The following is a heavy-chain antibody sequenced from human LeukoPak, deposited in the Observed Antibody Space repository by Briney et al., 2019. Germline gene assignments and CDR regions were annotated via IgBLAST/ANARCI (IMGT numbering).Heavy chain of an antibody. CDR2: IYHSGST. CDR1: GGSISSSSYY. Sequence: SETLSLTCTVSGGSISSSSYYWGWIRQPPGKGLEWIGSIYHSGSTYYNPSLKSRVTISVDTSKNQFSLKLSSVTAADTAVYYCARSMTTVTTRRYYFDYWGQGTLVTVSS. J-gene: IGHJ4*02. CDR3: ARSMTTVTTRRYYFDY. V-gene: IGHV4-39*07. D-gene: IGHD4-17*01.